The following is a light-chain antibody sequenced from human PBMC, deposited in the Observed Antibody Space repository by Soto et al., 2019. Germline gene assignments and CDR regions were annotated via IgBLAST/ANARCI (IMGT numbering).Light chain of an antibody. CDR1: QIIGSW. Sequence: DIQMTQSPSTLSASVGDGVTITCRASQIIGSWLAWYQQKPGKAPKLLIYKATNLQSGVPSRFSGSGSGTDFSLTISSLQPEDFATYYCQQYYSYPRTFGQGTKVEIK. CDR2: KAT. V-gene: IGKV1-5*03. J-gene: IGKJ1*01. CDR3: QQYYSYPRT.